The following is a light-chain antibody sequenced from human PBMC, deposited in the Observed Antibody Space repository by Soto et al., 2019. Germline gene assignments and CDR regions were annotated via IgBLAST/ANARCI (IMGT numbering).Light chain of an antibody. V-gene: IGKV1-5*01. CDR1: QPISSW. CDR2: DAS. J-gene: IGKJ1*01. Sequence: DIQMTQSPSTLSASVGERVTITCRASQPISSWLAWYHQKPGKAPKLLIYDASNLESGVPSRFSGSGSGTEFTLTISSLQPEDFGIYYCQQYENYWTFGQGTKVDIK. CDR3: QQYENYWT.